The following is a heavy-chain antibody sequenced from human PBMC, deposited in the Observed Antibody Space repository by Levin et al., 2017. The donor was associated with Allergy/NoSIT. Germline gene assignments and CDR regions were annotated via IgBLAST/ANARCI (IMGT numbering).Heavy chain of an antibody. CDR1: GGSISSGSYY. CDR3: ARAVAGTLFDY. V-gene: IGHV4-61*02. CDR2: IYTSGST. J-gene: IGHJ4*02. D-gene: IGHD6-19*01. Sequence: PSETLSLTCTVSGGSISSGSYYWSWIRQPAGKGLEWIGRIYTSGSTNYNPSLKSRVTISVDTSKNQFSLKLSSVTAADTAVYYCARAVAGTLFDYWGQGTLVTVSS.